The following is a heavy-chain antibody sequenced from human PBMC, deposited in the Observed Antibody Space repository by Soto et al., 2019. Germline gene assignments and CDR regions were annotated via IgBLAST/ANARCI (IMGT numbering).Heavy chain of an antibody. Sequence: GSLRLSCSASGFNFGSYGMSWVRQAPGKGLEWVSGLTASGLNTYYTDSVKGRFTISRDNSRNTVYLQISGLRVEDTAVFHCAKGLGNAKEVWGQGTTVTVSS. CDR3: AKGLGNAKEV. V-gene: IGHV3-23*01. D-gene: IGHD2-8*01. J-gene: IGHJ6*02. CDR1: GFNFGSYG. CDR2: LTASGLNT.